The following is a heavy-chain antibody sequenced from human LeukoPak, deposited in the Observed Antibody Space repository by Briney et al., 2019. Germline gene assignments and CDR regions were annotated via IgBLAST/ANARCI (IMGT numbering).Heavy chain of an antibody. CDR1: GYTFTGYY. J-gene: IGHJ4*02. D-gene: IGHD3-9*01. V-gene: IGHV1-2*02. CDR3: AGGGYFDWLEGDY. CDR2: INPSKGGT. Sequence: ASVKVSCKASGYTFTGYYIHWVRQAPGQGLEWMGWINPSKGGTHYAQKFQDRVTMTRDTSISTAYMELRRLTSDDTHVYYCAGGGYFDWLEGDYWGQGTLVTVSS.